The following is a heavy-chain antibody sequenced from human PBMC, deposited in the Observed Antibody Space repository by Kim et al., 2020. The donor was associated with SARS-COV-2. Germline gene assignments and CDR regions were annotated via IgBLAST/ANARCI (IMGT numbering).Heavy chain of an antibody. CDR2: ISYDGSNK. CDR1: GFTFSSYA. Sequence: GGSLRLSCAASGFTFSSYAMHWVRQAPGKGLEWVAVISYDGSNKYYADSVKGRFTISRDNSKNTLYLQMNSLRAEDTAVYYCARDRSQVFDYWGQGTLVTVSS. V-gene: IGHV3-30*04. CDR3: ARDRSQVFDY. J-gene: IGHJ4*02.